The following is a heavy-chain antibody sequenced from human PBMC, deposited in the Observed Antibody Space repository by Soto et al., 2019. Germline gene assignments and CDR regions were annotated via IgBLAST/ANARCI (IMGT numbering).Heavy chain of an antibody. CDR1: GGSISSYY. J-gene: IGHJ6*02. D-gene: IGHD6-6*01. Sequence: SETLSLTCTVSGGSISSYYWSWIRQPPGKGLEWIGYIYYSGSTNYNPSLKSRVTISVDTSKNQFSLKLSSVTAADTAVYYCARDLAGIAARSGYYYYYGMDVWGQGTTVTVSS. V-gene: IGHV4-59*01. CDR3: ARDLAGIAARSGYYYYYGMDV. CDR2: IYYSGST.